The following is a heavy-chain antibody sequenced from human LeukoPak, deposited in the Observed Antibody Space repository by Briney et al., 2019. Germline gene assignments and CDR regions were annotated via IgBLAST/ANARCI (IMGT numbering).Heavy chain of an antibody. D-gene: IGHD3-22*01. CDR1: GGSFSGYY. V-gene: IGHV4-34*01. J-gene: IGHJ3*02. Sequence: PSETLSLTCAVYGGSFSGYYWSWIRQPPGKGLEWIGEINHSGSTNYNPSLKSRVAISVDTSKNQFSLRLSSVTAADTAVYYCARGLGAWLFGVSAFDIWGQGTMVTVSS. CDR2: INHSGST. CDR3: ARGLGAWLFGVSAFDI.